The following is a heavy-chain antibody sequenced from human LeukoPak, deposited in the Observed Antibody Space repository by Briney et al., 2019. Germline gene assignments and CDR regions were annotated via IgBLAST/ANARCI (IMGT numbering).Heavy chain of an antibody. D-gene: IGHD1-26*01. CDR3: ARQNTPHGNFDY. J-gene: IGHJ4*02. Sequence: GGSLRLSCAATGFTFSNYAMSWVRQAPGMGLECVSTISGSDGNTFYSGSVKGRFTISRENAKNSLYLLMTSLRAEDTAVYYCARQNTPHGNFDYWGQGILVTVSS. V-gene: IGHV3-23*01. CDR1: GFTFSNYA. CDR2: ISGSDGNT.